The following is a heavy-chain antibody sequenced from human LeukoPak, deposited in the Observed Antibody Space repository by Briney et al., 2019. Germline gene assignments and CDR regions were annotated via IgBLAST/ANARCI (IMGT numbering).Heavy chain of an antibody. Sequence: PGGSLRLSCAASGFTFSSYAMSWVRQAPGKGLEWVSTISDSGDYAYYAESVTGRFSISRGNSKNTLYLQFNRLRGDDTAKYYCARGGTGSYYVFGFDCWGQGTLVSVSS. V-gene: IGHV3-23*01. D-gene: IGHD1-26*01. CDR1: GFTFSSYA. CDR2: ISDSGDYA. CDR3: ARGGTGSYYVFGFDC. J-gene: IGHJ4*02.